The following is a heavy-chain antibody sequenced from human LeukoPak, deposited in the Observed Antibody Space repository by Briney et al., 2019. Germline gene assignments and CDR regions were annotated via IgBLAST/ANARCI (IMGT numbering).Heavy chain of an antibody. CDR1: GFTFSSYW. D-gene: IGHD3-10*02. CDR3: AELGITMIGGV. Sequence: SGGSLRLSCAASGFTFSSYWVSWVRQAPGKGLEWVANIKQDGSEKYYVDSVKGRFTISRDNAKNSLYLQMNSLRAEDTAVYYCAELGITMIGGVWGKGTTVTISS. V-gene: IGHV3-7*01. CDR2: IKQDGSEK. J-gene: IGHJ6*04.